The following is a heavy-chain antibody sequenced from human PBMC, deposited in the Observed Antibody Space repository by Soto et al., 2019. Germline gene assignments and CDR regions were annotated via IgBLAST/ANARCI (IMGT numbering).Heavy chain of an antibody. D-gene: IGHD3-10*01. V-gene: IGHV3-74*01. CDR1: GFTLNSNW. CDR2: INSDGSSP. Sequence: GGSLRLSCAASGFTLNSNWMHWVRQAPGKGLVWVSRINSDGSSPTYVDSVKGRFTISRDNAKNTLYLQMISLRAEDTALYYCAKDIREGWSGEFRGSDYWGQGTLVTVSS. J-gene: IGHJ4*02. CDR3: AKDIREGWSGEFRGSDY.